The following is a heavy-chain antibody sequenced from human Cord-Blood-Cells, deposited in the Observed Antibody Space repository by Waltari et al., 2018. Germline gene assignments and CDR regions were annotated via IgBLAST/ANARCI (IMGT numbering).Heavy chain of an antibody. CDR3: ATSSIAARHFDY. D-gene: IGHD6-6*01. V-gene: IGHV3-53*02. Sequence: EVQLVETGGALIQPGGSLRLSCAASGFTVSRNYISWVRQAPGKGLEWVSVIYSGGSTYYADSVKGRFTISRDNSKNTLYLQMNSLRAEDTAVYYCATSSIAARHFDYWGQGTLVTVSS. CDR1: GFTVSRNY. J-gene: IGHJ4*02. CDR2: IYSGGST.